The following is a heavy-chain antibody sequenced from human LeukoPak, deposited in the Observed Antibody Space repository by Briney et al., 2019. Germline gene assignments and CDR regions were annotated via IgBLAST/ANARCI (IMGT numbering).Heavy chain of an antibody. CDR3: AELGITMIGGV. Sequence: PGGSLRLSCAASGFTFNTFWMGWVRQAPGKGLEWVANIKHDGSEKYYVDSVKGRFTISRDNAKNSLYLQMNSLRAEDTAVYYCAELGITMIGGVWGKGTTVTISS. D-gene: IGHD3-10*02. J-gene: IGHJ6*04. CDR2: IKHDGSEK. V-gene: IGHV3-7*01. CDR1: GFTFNTFW.